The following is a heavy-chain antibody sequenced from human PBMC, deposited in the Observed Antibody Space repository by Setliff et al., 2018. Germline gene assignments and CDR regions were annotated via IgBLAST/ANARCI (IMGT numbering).Heavy chain of an antibody. J-gene: IGHJ5*02. CDR1: GGSISSGGYY. V-gene: IGHV4-31*03. CDR2: IYYSGST. D-gene: IGHD2-2*01. Sequence: SETLSLTCTVSGGSISSGGYYWSWIRQHPGKGLEWIGYIYYSGSTYYNPSLKSRVTISVDTSKNQFSLKLSSVTAADTAVYYCASSQPDYCSSTSCYGADWFDPWGQGTLVTV. CDR3: ASSQPDYCSSTSCYGADWFDP.